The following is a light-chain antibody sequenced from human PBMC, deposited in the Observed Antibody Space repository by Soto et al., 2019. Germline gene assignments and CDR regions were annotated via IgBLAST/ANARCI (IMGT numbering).Light chain of an antibody. V-gene: IGKV3-11*01. CDR2: DAS. CDR3: QQYGSSPFT. CDR1: QSASSY. J-gene: IGKJ3*01. Sequence: EIVLTQSPATLSLSPGDRATLSCRASQSASSYLAWYQQKPGQAPRLLIYDASNRATGIPARFSGSGSGTDFTLTISSLEPEDFAVYYCQQYGSSPFTFGPGTKVDIK.